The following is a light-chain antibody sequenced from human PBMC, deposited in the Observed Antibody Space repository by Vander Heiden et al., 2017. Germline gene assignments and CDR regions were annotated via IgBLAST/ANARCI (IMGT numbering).Light chain of an antibody. CDR1: SSNIGAGYD. Sequence: QSVLPQPPSVSGDPGQRVTISCTGGSSNIGAGYDVHWYQQLPGTAPKLLIYGNANRPSGVPDRFSGSKSGTSASLAITRLQAEDEADYYCQSYDSSLSSVVFAGGTKLTVL. J-gene: IGLJ2*01. CDR3: QSYDSSLSSVV. V-gene: IGLV1-40*01. CDR2: GNA.